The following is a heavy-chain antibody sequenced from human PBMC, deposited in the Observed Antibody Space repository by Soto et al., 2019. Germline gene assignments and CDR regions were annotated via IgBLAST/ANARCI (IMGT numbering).Heavy chain of an antibody. CDR1: GFSLSTSGVG. D-gene: IGHD2-2*01. Sequence: QITLKESGPTLVKPTQTLTLTCTFSGFSLSTSGVGVGWIRQPPGKALEWLALIYWDDDKRYSPSLKSRLTITKDTSKNQVVLTMTNMDPVDTATYYCAHRRLGYISTSCYRRGKSWFDPWGQGTLFTVSS. CDR3: AHRRLGYISTSCYRRGKSWFDP. V-gene: IGHV2-5*02. CDR2: IYWDDDK. J-gene: IGHJ5*02.